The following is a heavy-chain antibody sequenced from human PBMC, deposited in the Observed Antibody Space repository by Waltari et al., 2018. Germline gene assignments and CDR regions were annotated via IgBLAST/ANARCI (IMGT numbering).Heavy chain of an antibody. V-gene: IGHV3-53*02. CDR1: GLKVSTSF. D-gene: IGHD3-10*01. Sequence: EVQLVETGGGLIQPGGSLRLSCAASGLKVSTSFLSWVRQAPGKGREWVAYMYSGGSAYYIDSVKGRFTISRDNSKNTLYLQMNRLTADDTAVYYCARFYGSGSYFESWGQGALVTVSS. CDR2: MYSGGSA. CDR3: ARFYGSGSYFES. J-gene: IGHJ4*02.